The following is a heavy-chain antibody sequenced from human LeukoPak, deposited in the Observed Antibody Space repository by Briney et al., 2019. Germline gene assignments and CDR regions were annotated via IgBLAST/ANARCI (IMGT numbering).Heavy chain of an antibody. V-gene: IGHV1-58*01. D-gene: IGHD3-3*01. CDR1: GFTFTSSA. CDR2: IVVGSGNT. Sequence: SVKVSCKASGFTFTSSAVQWVRQARGQRLEWIGWIVVGSGNTNYAQKFQERVTITRDMSTSTAYMELSSLRSEDTAVYYCASRRLVSLRFLEWLRFAFDIWGQGTMVTVSS. CDR3: ASRRLVSLRFLEWLRFAFDI. J-gene: IGHJ3*02.